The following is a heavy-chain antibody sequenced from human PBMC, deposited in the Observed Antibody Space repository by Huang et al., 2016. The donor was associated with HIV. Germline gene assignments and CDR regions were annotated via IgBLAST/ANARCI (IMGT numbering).Heavy chain of an antibody. V-gene: IGHV1-18*04. CDR3: ARGSIALPKWFDP. J-gene: IGHJ5*02. CDR1: GYTFISYG. Sequence: QVQLVQSGPEVSKPGASVKVSCKASGYTFISYGINWVRQAPGQGLEWMGWTSVSNGNTNYAQKFPGRVTITADKSTSTVYLDLRSLRSDDTALYYCARGSIALPKWFDPWGQGTLVTVSS. CDR2: TSVSNGNT. D-gene: IGHD6-6*01.